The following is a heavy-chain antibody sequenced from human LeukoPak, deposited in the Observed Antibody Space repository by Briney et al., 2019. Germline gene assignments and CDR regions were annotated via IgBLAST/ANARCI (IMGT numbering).Heavy chain of an antibody. CDR3: ARGHYGDPDLAAY. J-gene: IGHJ4*02. CDR2: MYTSGST. V-gene: IGHV4-4*07. CDR1: SGSISSYH. Sequence: SETLSLNCTVSSGSISSYHWSWTRQPAGKGLEWIGRMYTSGSTNYNPSLKSRVTMSVDTSKNQHSLNLSSVTAADTAVYYCARGHYGDPDLAAYWGQGTRFTVSS. D-gene: IGHD4-17*01.